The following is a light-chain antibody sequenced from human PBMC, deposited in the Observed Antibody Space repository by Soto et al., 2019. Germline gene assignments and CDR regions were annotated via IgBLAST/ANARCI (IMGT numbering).Light chain of an antibody. V-gene: IGKV3-20*01. CDR2: GAS. CDR3: QQYGSSPRT. J-gene: IGKJ1*01. Sequence: EIVLTQSPGTLSLSPGERATLSCRASQSVASNNLAWYQQKPGQSPRLLIYGASSRARGIPDRFTGSGSGTDFILTISRLEPEDFAVYYGQQYGSSPRTFGQGTRVEIK. CDR1: QSVASNN.